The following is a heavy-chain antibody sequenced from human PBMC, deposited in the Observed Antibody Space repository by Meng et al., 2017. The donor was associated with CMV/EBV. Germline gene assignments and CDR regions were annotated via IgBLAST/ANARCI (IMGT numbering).Heavy chain of an antibody. J-gene: IGHJ6*02. D-gene: IGHD2-2*01. CDR1: GFTFSSYW. V-gene: IGHV3-7*01. CDR2: IKQDGSEK. Sequence: LKISCAASGFTFSSYWMSWVRQAPGKGLEWVANIKQDGSEKYYVDSVKGRFTISRDNAKNSLYLQMNSLRAEDTAVYYCARALDLDSGYCSSTSCYYYYYGMDVWGQGTTVTVSS. CDR3: ARALDLDSGYCSSTSCYYYYYGMDV.